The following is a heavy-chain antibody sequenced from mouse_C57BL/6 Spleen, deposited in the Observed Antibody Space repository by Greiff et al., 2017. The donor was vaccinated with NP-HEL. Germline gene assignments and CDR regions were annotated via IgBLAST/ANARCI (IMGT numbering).Heavy chain of an antibody. V-gene: IGHV1-50*01. D-gene: IGHD1-1*01. CDR2: IDPSDSYT. J-gene: IGHJ1*03. CDR3: ARYYYGSSITAYFDV. Sequence: QVQLKQPGAELVKPGASVKLSCKASGYTFTSYWMQWVKQRPGQGLEWIGEIDPSDSYTNYNQKFKGKATLTVDTSSSTAYMQLSSLTSEDSAVYYCARYYYGSSITAYFDVWGTGTTVTVSS. CDR1: GYTFTSYW.